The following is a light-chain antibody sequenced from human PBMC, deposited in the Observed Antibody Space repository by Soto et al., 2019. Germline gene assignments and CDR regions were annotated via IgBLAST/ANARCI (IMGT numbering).Light chain of an antibody. CDR2: DVS. V-gene: IGLV2-11*01. J-gene: IGLJ1*01. Sequence: QSVLTQPRSVSGSHGHSVTISCTGTSTDVGASNNVSWYQQLPGRAPKLMIYDVSERPSGVPDRFSGSKSGNTASLTISGLQADDEADYYWCSYAVTFYVFGTGTKVTVL. CDR1: STDVGASNN. CDR3: CSYAVTFYV.